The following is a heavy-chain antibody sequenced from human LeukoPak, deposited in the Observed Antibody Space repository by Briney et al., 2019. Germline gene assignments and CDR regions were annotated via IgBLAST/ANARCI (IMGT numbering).Heavy chain of an antibody. V-gene: IGHV3-48*02. J-gene: IGHJ6*02. D-gene: IGHD2-8*02. CDR3: ASSPAGGMNYYYYGMDV. CDR1: GFTFSTYS. CDR2: ISPSSSTI. Sequence: QPGGSLRLSCAASGFTFSTYSMNWVRQAPGKGLEWVSYISPSSSTIYYADSVKGRFTISRDNAKNSLYLQMNSLRDEDTAVYYCASSPAGGMNYYYYGMDVWGQGTTVTVSS.